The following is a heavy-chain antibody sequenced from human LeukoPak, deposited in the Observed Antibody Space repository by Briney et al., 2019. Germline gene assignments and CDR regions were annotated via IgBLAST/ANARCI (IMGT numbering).Heavy chain of an antibody. CDR2: IYYSGST. V-gene: IGHV4-31*03. CDR3: ARAQDFSDSSGPNYLDF. CDR1: GGSISSGGYY. Sequence: SETLSLTCTVSGGSISSGGYYWSWIRQHPGKGLEWIGYIYYSGSTYYNPSLKSRVTISVDTSKNQFSLKLLSVTAADTAVYYCARAQDFSDSSGPNYLDFWGQGILVTVSS. J-gene: IGHJ4*02. D-gene: IGHD3-22*01.